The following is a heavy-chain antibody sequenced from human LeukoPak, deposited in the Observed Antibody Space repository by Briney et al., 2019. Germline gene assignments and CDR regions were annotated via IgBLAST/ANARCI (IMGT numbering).Heavy chain of an antibody. CDR1: GFTFSGYG. V-gene: IGHV3-23*01. D-gene: IGHD2/OR15-2a*01. CDR3: AKQRGIYMYRPFED. Sequence: PGGSLRLSCAGSGFTFSGYGMSWVRQAPGKGLEWVSGLSDSGVPTYYADSMKGRFTISRDNAKNTLYLQMNSLRAEDTAIYYCAKQRGIYMYRPFEDWGQGTLVTVSS. CDR2: LSDSGVPT. J-gene: IGHJ4*02.